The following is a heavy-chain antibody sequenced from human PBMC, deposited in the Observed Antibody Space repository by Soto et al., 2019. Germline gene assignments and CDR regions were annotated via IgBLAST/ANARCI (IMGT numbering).Heavy chain of an antibody. CDR3: ASGNSSDSYYLYS. Sequence: ASVKVSCKASGNTFINYYMYWVRQAPGQGLEWMGIINPSGGGTTYAQQFQGRVTMTRDTSTSTVYMELSTLRSEDTAVYYCASGNSSDSYYLYSWGQGTLVTVSS. CDR1: GNTFINYY. V-gene: IGHV1-46*01. D-gene: IGHD3-22*01. CDR2: INPSGGGT. J-gene: IGHJ4*02.